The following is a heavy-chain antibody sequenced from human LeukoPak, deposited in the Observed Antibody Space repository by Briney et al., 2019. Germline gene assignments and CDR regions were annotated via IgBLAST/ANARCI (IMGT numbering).Heavy chain of an antibody. Sequence: GESLKISCKGSGYSFTSYWIGWVRQMPGKGLEYMGIIYPGDSDSRYSPSFQGHVTLSVDTSISAVFLQWSSLKASDTAMYYCARHGSRVTPDYWGQGTLVTVSS. CDR2: IYPGDSDS. D-gene: IGHD4-23*01. J-gene: IGHJ4*02. CDR3: ARHGSRVTPDY. CDR1: GYSFTSYW. V-gene: IGHV5-51*01.